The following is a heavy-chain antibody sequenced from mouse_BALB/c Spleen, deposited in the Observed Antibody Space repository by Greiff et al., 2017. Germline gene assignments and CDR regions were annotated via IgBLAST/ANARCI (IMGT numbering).Heavy chain of an antibody. Sequence: EVMLVESGGGLVKPGGSLKLSCAASGFTFSDYYMYWVRQTPEKRLEWVATISDGGSYTYYPDSVKGRFTISRDNAKNNLYLQMSSLKSEDTAMYYCARAAYYGYDDDFYAMDYWGQGTSVTVSS. CDR1: GFTFSDYY. D-gene: IGHD2-14*01. J-gene: IGHJ4*01. V-gene: IGHV5-4*02. CDR2: ISDGGSYT. CDR3: ARAAYYGYDDDFYAMDY.